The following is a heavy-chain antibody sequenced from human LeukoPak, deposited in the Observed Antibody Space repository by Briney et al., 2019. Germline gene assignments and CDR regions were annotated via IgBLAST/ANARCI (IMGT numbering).Heavy chain of an antibody. J-gene: IGHJ6*03. Sequence: SVKVSCKASRGTFSSYAISWVRQAPGQGLEWMGGIIPIFGTANYAQKFQGRVTITTDESTSTAYMELSSLRSEDTAVYYCAREKYYDSSGYGYYYMDVWGKGTTVTVSS. D-gene: IGHD3-22*01. CDR3: AREKYYDSSGYGYYYMDV. CDR1: RGTFSSYA. V-gene: IGHV1-69*05. CDR2: IIPIFGTA.